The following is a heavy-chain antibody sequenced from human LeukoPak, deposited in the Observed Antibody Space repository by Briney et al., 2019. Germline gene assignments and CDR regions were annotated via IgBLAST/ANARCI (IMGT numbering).Heavy chain of an antibody. Sequence: PGGSLRLSCAASGFTFSSYGMHWVRQAPGKGLEWVAVIWYDGSNKYYADSVKGRFTISRDNAKNSLYLQMNSLRAEDTAVYYCARDPPGYSSSWPIDYWGQGTLVTVSS. CDR2: IWYDGSNK. D-gene: IGHD6-13*01. J-gene: IGHJ4*02. CDR1: GFTFSSYG. V-gene: IGHV3-33*01. CDR3: ARDPPGYSSSWPIDY.